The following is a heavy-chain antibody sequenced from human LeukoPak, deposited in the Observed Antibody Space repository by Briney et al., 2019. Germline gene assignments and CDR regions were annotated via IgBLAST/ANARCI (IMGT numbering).Heavy chain of an antibody. CDR2: ITPNSVDT. CDR1: GYTFTGYY. D-gene: IGHD3-3*01. CDR3: ARDLVGGIWSAGF. V-gene: IGHV1-2*06. J-gene: IGHJ4*02. Sequence: ASVKVSFKTSGYTFTGYYVHWVRQAPGQGLEWMGRITPNSVDTIYAQKFQGRATMTRDTSISAAYMELNSLTSDDTAIYYCARDLVGGIWSAGFWGQGTLVTVSS.